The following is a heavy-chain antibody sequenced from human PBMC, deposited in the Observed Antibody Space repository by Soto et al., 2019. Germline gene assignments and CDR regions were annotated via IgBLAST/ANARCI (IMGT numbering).Heavy chain of an antibody. CDR3: ATGTQNFDC. CDR1: GFTFTTRA. Sequence: EVQLLESGGGLVQPGGSLRLSCAASGFTFTTRAMSWVRQAPGKGLQWVSGISGSGGTTYYADSVKGRLTISRDNSKNMLYLQMNSLRDDDTAVYYCATGTQNFDCWGRGTRVTVSS. CDR2: ISGSGGTT. D-gene: IGHD3-10*01. J-gene: IGHJ4*02. V-gene: IGHV3-23*01.